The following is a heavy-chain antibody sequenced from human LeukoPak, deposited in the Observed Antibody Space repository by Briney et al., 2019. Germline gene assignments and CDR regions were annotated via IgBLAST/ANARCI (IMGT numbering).Heavy chain of an antibody. D-gene: IGHD2/OR15-2a*01. V-gene: IGHV3-30-3*01. CDR2: ISYDGSKE. J-gene: IGHJ4*02. Sequence: GESLRLSCAGAGLIIKSYAMHGVRQAPGKGLEWVAVISYDGSKEDFADSVKGRFTISRDNSKNTLYLQMNSLRAEDTAVYYCARERAYNSALYFDYWGQGTLVTVSS. CDR3: ARERAYNSALYFDY. CDR1: GLIIKSYA.